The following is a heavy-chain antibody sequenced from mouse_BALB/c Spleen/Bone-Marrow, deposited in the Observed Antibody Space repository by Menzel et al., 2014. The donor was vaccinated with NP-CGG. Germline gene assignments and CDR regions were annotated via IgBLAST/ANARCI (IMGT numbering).Heavy chain of an antibody. CDR3: ARDINYDIYWYFDV. CDR1: GFTFTDYY. V-gene: IGHV7-3*02. Sequence: EVHLVESGGGLVQPGGSLKLSCATSGFTFTDYYMSWVRQPPGKALEWLGFIRTKAKGYTTEYSAPVKCRFTISRDNTQSILYLQMNTLRAEDSATYYCARDINYDIYWYFDVWGAGTTVTVSS. CDR2: IRTKAKGYTT. J-gene: IGHJ1*01. D-gene: IGHD2-4*01.